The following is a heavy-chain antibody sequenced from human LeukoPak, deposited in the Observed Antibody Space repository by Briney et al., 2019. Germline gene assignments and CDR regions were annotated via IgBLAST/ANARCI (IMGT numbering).Heavy chain of an antibody. Sequence: ASVKVSRKASGYTFTSFGISWVRQAPGQGLEWMGWISVYDGNTNYAQNFQGRISMTTDTSTSTAYMELRSLRSDDTAMYYCARVRTWLDPWGQGTLVTVSS. CDR2: ISVYDGNT. CDR1: GYTFTSFG. CDR3: ARVRTWLDP. V-gene: IGHV1-18*01. J-gene: IGHJ5*02.